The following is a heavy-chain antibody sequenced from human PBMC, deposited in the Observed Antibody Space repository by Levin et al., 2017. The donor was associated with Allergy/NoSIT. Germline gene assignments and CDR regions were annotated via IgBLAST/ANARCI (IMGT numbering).Heavy chain of an antibody. V-gene: IGHV4-4*02. D-gene: IGHD3-9*01. CDR2: IYRSGDT. CDR3: ATVEGLFCSGVSCSYSFHY. Sequence: SQTLSLTCAVSGGSISSDNWWSWLRQPPGKGLEWIGEIYRSGDTNHNPSLRSRVTMSVDKSKNHFSLKLSSVTAADTAVYYCATVEGLFCSGVSCSYSFHYWGQGALVTVSS. J-gene: IGHJ4*02. CDR1: GGSISSDNW.